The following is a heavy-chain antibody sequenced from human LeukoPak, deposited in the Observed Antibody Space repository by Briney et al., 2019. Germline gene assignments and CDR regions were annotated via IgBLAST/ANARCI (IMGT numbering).Heavy chain of an antibody. Sequence: ASVKVSCKASGGTFSSYAISWVRQAPGQGLEWMGRIIPILGIANYAQKFQGRVTITADKSTSTAYMGLSSLRSEDTAVYYCARDQAAAANGFDYWGQGTLVTVSS. CDR3: ARDQAAAANGFDY. CDR1: GGTFSSYA. CDR2: IIPILGIA. V-gene: IGHV1-69*04. J-gene: IGHJ4*02. D-gene: IGHD6-13*01.